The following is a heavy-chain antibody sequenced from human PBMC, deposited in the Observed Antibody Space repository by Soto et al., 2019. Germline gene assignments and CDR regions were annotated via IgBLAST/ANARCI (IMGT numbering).Heavy chain of an antibody. D-gene: IGHD2-15*01. CDR1: GFTFSSYG. V-gene: IGHV3-30*18. J-gene: IGHJ4*02. Sequence: GGSLRLSCAASGFTFSSYGMHWVRQAPGKGLEWVAVISYDGSNKYYADSVKGRFTISRDNSKNTLYLQMNSLRAEDTAVYYCAKDQAGYCSGGSCYSLDYWGQGTLVTVSS. CDR2: ISYDGSNK. CDR3: AKDQAGYCSGGSCYSLDY.